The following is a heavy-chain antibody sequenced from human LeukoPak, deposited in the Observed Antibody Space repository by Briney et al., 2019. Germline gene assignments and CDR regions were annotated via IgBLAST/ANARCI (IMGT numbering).Heavy chain of an antibody. Sequence: PGGSLRLSCAASGFTFSSYSMNWVRQAPGKGLEWVSSISSSSSYIFYADSVKGRLTISRDNAKNSLYLQMNSLRAEDTAVYYCARDDSSGPPGYWGQGTLVTVSS. CDR2: ISSSSSYI. D-gene: IGHD3-22*01. J-gene: IGHJ4*02. CDR1: GFTFSSYS. CDR3: ARDDSSGPPGY. V-gene: IGHV3-21*01.